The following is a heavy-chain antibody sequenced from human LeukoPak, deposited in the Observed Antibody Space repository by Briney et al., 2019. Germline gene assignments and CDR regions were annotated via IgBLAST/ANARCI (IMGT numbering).Heavy chain of an antibody. CDR1: SDSISSSSYL. J-gene: IGHJ4*02. Sequence: SETLSLTCSVSSDSISSSSYLWVWVRQPPGKGLEWIGDIYSNGHISYNPSLKSRAAISVDTAKNQFSLNLSSVTAADTPLYYCARRHYGSGNIDSWRQATLVTVSS. CDR3: ARRHYGSGNIDS. V-gene: IGHV4-39*01. CDR2: IYSNGHI. D-gene: IGHD3-10*01.